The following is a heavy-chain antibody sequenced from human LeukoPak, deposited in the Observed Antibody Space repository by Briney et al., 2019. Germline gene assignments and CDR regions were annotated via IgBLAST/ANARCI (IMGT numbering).Heavy chain of an antibody. CDR3: AREPYYDFWSGYYSDYYGMDV. CDR1: GVSISSGDYY. D-gene: IGHD3-3*01. Sequence: SQTLSLTCTVSGVSISSGDYYWSWIRQPPGKGLEWIGYTYYNGSTYYNPSLKSRVTISVDTSKNQFSLKLSSVTAADTAVYYCAREPYYDFWSGYYSDYYGMDVWGQGTTVTVSS. CDR2: TYYNGST. J-gene: IGHJ6*02. V-gene: IGHV4-30-4*01.